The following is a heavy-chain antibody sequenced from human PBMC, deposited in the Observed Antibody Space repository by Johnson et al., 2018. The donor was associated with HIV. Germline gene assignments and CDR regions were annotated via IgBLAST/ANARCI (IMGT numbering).Heavy chain of an antibody. CDR3: AKDGKAAAGTLGDPQSAFDI. Sequence: VQLVESGGGVVRPGGSLRLSCAASGFTFDDYGMSWVRQAPGKGLEWVSGIGTAGDTYYPGSVKGRFTISRDNAKNSLYLQMNSLRAEDTALYYCAKDGKAAAGTLGDPQSAFDIWGQGTMVTVSS. V-gene: IGHV3-20*04. CDR1: GFTFDDYG. CDR2: IGTAGDT. D-gene: IGHD6-13*01. J-gene: IGHJ3*02.